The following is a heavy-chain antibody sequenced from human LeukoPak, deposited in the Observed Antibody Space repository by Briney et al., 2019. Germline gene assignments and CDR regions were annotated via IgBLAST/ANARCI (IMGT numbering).Heavy chain of an antibody. J-gene: IGHJ4*02. CDR3: ARVPFGDYAPDY. CDR2: IYPGDSDT. V-gene: IGHV5-51*01. D-gene: IGHD4-17*01. Sequence: GESLKISCKGSGYTFTSYWIGWVRQMPGKGLEWMGIIYPGDSDTKYSSSFQGQVTISADKSITTAYLQWSSLKASDTAMYYCARVPFGDYAPDYWGQGTLVTVSS. CDR1: GYTFTSYW.